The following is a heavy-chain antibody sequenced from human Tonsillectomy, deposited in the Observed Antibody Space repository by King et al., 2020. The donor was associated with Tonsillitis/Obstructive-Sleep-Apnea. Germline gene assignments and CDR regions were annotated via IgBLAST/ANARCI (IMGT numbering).Heavy chain of an antibody. D-gene: IGHD3-3*01. Sequence: VQLVESGGGVVQPGRSLRLSCAASGFTFSSYAMHWVRQAPGKGLEWVAVISYDGSNKYNADSVKGRFTIYRDNSKNTLYLQMNRLRAEDTAVYYCARFLEWLLYGGFDYWGQGTLVTVSS. CDR1: GFTFSSYA. CDR3: ARFLEWLLYGGFDY. J-gene: IGHJ4*02. CDR2: ISYDGSNK. V-gene: IGHV3-30*04.